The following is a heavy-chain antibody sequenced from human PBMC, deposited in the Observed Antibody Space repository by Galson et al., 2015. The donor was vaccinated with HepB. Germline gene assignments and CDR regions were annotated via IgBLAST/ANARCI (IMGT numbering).Heavy chain of an antibody. J-gene: IGHJ4*02. Sequence: SVKVSCRASGDTFSRYAIDWVRQAPGQGLEWMGGVIPIFGTANYAQKFQGRATITANESTSTGYMELSSLRSEDTAVYYCARGYDSGSFYYHYWGQGTLVIVSS. CDR3: ARGYDSGSFYYHY. CDR2: VIPIFGTA. V-gene: IGHV1-69*13. CDR1: GDTFSRYA. D-gene: IGHD3-10*01.